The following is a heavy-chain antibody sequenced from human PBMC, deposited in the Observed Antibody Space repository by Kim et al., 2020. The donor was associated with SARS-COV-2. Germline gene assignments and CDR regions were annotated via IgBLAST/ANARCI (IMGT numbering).Heavy chain of an antibody. CDR1: GGSFSGYY. CDR2: ISHSGST. D-gene: IGHD4-17*01. CDR3: ARGPPYGDSTQRYFQH. V-gene: IGHV4-34*01. J-gene: IGHJ1*01. Sequence: SETLSLTCAVYGGSFSGYYWSWIRQPPGKGLEWIGEISHSGSTNYNPSLKSRVTISVDTSKNQFSLKLSSVTAADTAVYYCARGPPYGDSTQRYFQHWG.